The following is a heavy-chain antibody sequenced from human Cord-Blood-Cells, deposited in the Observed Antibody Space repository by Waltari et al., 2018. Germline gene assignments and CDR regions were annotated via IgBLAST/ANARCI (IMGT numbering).Heavy chain of an antibody. D-gene: IGHD2-2*02. CDR2: IYYSGST. V-gene: IGHV4-39*01. CDR3: ARLPYQLLYDWFDP. Sequence: QLQLQESAPGLVKPSETLSLTCTVSGGPIRSSSYYGGWNRQPPGKGLEWIGSIYYSGSTYYKPSLKSRVTISVDTSKTQFSLKLSSVTAADTAVYYCARLPYQLLYDWFDPWGQGTLVTVSS. CDR1: GGPIRSSSYY. J-gene: IGHJ5*02.